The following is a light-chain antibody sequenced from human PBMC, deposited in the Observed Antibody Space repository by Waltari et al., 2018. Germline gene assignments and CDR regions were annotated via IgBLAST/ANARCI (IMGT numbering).Light chain of an antibody. CDR2: EVS. V-gene: IGLV2-8*01. Sequence: QSALTQPPSASGSPGQSVTISCTGTSSDVGGYNYVSWYQQHPGKAPKLMIYEVSKRPSGVPERLSGSKSGNAASLTVSGLQAEDEADYYCSSYAGSNIYVFGTGTKVTVL. CDR3: SSYAGSNIYV. CDR1: SSDVGGYNY. J-gene: IGLJ1*01.